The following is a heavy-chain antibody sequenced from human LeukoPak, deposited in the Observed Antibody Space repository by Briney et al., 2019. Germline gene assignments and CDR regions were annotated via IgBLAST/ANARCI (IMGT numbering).Heavy chain of an antibody. D-gene: IGHD6-13*01. CDR1: GFTFSSYG. Sequence: PGRSLRLSCAASGFTFSSYGMHWVRQAPGKGLEWVAVIWYDGSNKYYADSVKGRFTISRDNSKNTLHLQMNSLRAEDTAVYYCARDSSSWYYFDYWGQGTLVTVCS. J-gene: IGHJ4*02. CDR2: IWYDGSNK. CDR3: ARDSSSWYYFDY. V-gene: IGHV3-33*01.